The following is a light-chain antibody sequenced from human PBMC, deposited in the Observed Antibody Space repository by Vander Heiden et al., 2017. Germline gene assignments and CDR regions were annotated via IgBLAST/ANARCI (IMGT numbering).Light chain of an antibody. CDR1: QSVYSW. V-gene: IGKV1-5*03. J-gene: IGKJ1*01. CDR2: KAS. Sequence: DIQMTQSPSTLSASVGDRVTITCRASQSVYSWLAWYQQKPGKVPKLRIYKASNLQSGVQARFSGSESGTEFTLTIGSLQPDDFDTYDGQAVWTFGQGTRVEI. CDR3: QAVWT.